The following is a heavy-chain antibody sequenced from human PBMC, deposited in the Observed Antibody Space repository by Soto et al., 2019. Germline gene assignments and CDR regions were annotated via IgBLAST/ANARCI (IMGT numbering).Heavy chain of an antibody. Sequence: VGSLRLSCVASGFTFSNFGLNWVRQAPGKGLEWVSSISSSDKYIYYADSVKGRFTISRDNAKNSLSLQMNSLRADDTAVYYCARVFCRGDCYSPLDYWGQGTLVTVSS. J-gene: IGHJ4*02. D-gene: IGHD2-21*02. CDR1: GFTFSNFG. CDR3: ARVFCRGDCYSPLDY. CDR2: ISSSDKYI. V-gene: IGHV3-21*01.